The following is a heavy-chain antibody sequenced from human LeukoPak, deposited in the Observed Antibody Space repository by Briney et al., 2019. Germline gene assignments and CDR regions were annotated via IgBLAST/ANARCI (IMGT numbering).Heavy chain of an antibody. CDR1: GHIFPDYY. D-gene: IGHD4-17*01. V-gene: IGHV1-2*02. Sequence: GASVKVSCKASGHIFPDYYLHWVRQAPGQGLVWMGYINLSTGVKNPTQKFQGRNTLSRDTPLTTAYMEQSGLTSAHTAVYYCGRDEFGDYVYFDYWGQGTLVSVSS. CDR2: INLSTGVK. CDR3: GRDEFGDYVYFDY. J-gene: IGHJ4*02.